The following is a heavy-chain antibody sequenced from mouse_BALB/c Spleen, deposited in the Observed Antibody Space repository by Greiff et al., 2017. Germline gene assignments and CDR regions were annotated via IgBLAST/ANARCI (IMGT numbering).Heavy chain of an antibody. CDR1: GYTFSSYA. CDR3: AKGLGYYGDWFAY. CDR2: ISSGGST. Sequence: EVMLVESGGGLVKPGGSLKLSCAASGYTFSSYAMPWVRQTPEKRLEWVASISSGGSTYYPDSVKGRFTISRDNARNILYLQMSSLRSRDTAMYYCAKGLGYYGDWFAYWGQGTLVTVSA. J-gene: IGHJ3*01. V-gene: IGHV5-6-5*01. D-gene: IGHD1-1*01.